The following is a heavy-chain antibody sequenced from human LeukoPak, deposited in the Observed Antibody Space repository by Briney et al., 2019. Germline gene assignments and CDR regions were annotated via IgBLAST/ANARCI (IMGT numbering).Heavy chain of an antibody. J-gene: IGHJ6*01. CDR1: GGSISSYY. V-gene: IGHV4-59*01. CDR3: ARYGTPSSYYYYGMDV. D-gene: IGHD4-17*01. Sequence: SETLSLTCTVSGGSISSYYWSWLRQPPGKGLEWVGYIYYSGSTNYNPSLKSRVTISVDTSKNQFSLKLSSVTAADTAVYYCARYGTPSSYYYYGMDVWGQGTTVTVSS. CDR2: IYYSGST.